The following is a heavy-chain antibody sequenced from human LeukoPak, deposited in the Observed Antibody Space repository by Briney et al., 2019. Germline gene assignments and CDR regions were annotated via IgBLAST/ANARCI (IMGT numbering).Heavy chain of an antibody. CDR3: ARGVGYYDSSGGDY. J-gene: IGHJ4*02. CDR2: ISQDGSER. V-gene: IGHV3-7*05. CDR1: GFTFNTYW. D-gene: IGHD3-22*01. Sequence: GGSLRLSCAASGFTFNTYWMGWVRQAPGKGLEWVANISQDGSERYYVDSVKGRFTISRDNARNSLYLEMNSLRADDTAVYYCARGVGYYDSSGGDYWGQGTLVTVSS.